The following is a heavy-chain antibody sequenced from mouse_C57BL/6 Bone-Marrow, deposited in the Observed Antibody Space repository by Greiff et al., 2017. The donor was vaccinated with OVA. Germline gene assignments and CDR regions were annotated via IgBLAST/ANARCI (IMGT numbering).Heavy chain of an antibody. CDR1: GYTFTSYW. CDR2: IDPSDSYT. V-gene: IGHV1-50*01. Sequence: QVQLQQPGAELVKPGASVKLSCKASGYTFTSYWMQWVKQRPGQGLEWIGEIDPSDSYTNYNQKFKGKATLTVDTSSSTAYMQRSSLTSEDSAVYYCARWAGSPFDYWGQGTTLTVSS. D-gene: IGHD1-1*01. J-gene: IGHJ2*01. CDR3: ARWAGSPFDY.